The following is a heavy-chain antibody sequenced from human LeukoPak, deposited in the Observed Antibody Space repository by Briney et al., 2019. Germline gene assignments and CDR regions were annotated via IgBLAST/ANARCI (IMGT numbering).Heavy chain of an antibody. CDR3: ARELRGSDAFDI. CDR1: GFTFSSYG. D-gene: IGHD3-10*01. CDR2: IRYDGSNK. J-gene: IGHJ3*02. V-gene: IGHV3-30*02. Sequence: GGSLRLSCAASGFTFSSYGMHWVRQAPGKGLEWVAFIRYDGSNKYYADSVKGRFTISRDNSKNTLYLQMNSLRAEDTAVYYCARELRGSDAFDIWGQGTMVTVSS.